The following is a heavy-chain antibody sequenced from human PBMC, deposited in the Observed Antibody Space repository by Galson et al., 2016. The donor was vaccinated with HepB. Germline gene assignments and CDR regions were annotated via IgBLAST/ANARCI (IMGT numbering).Heavy chain of an antibody. Sequence: SLRLSCAASGFTFSSYGMHWVRQAPGKGLEWVAVISYDGSNKYYADSVKGRFTISRDNSKSTLYRQMDSLRIDATAVYYCAREGGTSGTYRYSFDYWGQGTLVTVSS. CDR2: ISYDGSNK. V-gene: IGHV3-30*03. CDR3: AREGGTSGTYRYSFDY. D-gene: IGHD1-26*01. J-gene: IGHJ4*02. CDR1: GFTFSSYG.